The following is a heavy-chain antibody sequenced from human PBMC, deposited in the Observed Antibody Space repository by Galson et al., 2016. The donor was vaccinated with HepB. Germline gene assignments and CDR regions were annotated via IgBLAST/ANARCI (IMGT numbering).Heavy chain of an antibody. V-gene: IGHV6-1*01. CDR3: ARVRSGYSGYANPYYYGMDV. D-gene: IGHD5-12*01. Sequence: CAISGDSVSSNSATWNWIRQSPSRGLEWLGRTYYRSKWYNDYALYVKRRITINPDTSKNQFSLQLNSVTPEDTAVYYCARVRSGYSGYANPYYYGMDVWGQGTTVTVSS. J-gene: IGHJ6*02. CDR2: TYYRSKWYN. CDR1: GDSVSSNSAT.